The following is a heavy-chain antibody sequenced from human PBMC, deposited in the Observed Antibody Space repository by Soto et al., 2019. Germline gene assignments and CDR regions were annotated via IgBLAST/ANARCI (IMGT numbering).Heavy chain of an antibody. CDR3: ARDYDFWSGYDY. CDR2: ISYDGSNK. Sequence: QVQLVESGGGVVQPGRSLRLSCAASGFTFSSYAMHWVRQAPGKGLEWVAVISYDGSNKYYADSVKGRFTISRDNSKNPLYRQMNSLRAEDTAVYYCARDYDFWSGYDYWGQGTLVTVSS. D-gene: IGHD3-3*01. CDR1: GFTFSSYA. J-gene: IGHJ4*02. V-gene: IGHV3-30-3*01.